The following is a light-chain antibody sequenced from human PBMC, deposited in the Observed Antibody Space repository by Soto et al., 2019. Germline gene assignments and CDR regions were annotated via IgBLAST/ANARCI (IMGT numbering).Light chain of an antibody. J-gene: IGKJ1*01. CDR2: GAS. CDR1: QSVSSSY. V-gene: IGKV3-20*01. Sequence: ENVLTQSPGTLSLSPGEIATLSCRASQSVSSSYLAWYKQKPVQAPRLLIYGASSRATGIPDRFSGSGSGTDFTLTINRLEPEDVAVYYCQQYDTSPRTFGQGTKVEIK. CDR3: QQYDTSPRT.